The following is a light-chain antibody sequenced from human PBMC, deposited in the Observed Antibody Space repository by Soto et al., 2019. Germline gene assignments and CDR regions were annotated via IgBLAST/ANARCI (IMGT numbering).Light chain of an antibody. V-gene: IGKV3-20*01. CDR1: QSVSSSY. CDR3: QNYGSPPVT. J-gene: IGKJ4*01. Sequence: EIVLTQSPGTLSLSPGERATLSCRASQSVSSSYLAWYQQKPGQAPRLLIYGASSRATGIPDRFSGSGSGTDFTLTISRLEPEDFAVYYCQNYGSPPVTFGGGTKIEVK. CDR2: GAS.